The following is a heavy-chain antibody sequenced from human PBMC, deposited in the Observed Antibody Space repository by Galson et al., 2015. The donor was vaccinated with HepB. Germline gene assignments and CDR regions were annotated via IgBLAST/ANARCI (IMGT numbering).Heavy chain of an antibody. J-gene: IGHJ5*02. D-gene: IGHD5-12*01. CDR2: ISYDGSNK. CDR3: AREAEHLRSSFDP. CDR1: GFTFSSYA. Sequence: SLRLSCAASGFTFSSYAMHWVRQAPGKGLEWVAVISYDGSNKYYADSVKGRFTISRDNSKNTLCLQMNSLRAEDTAVYYCAREAEHLRSSFDPWGQGTLVTVSS. V-gene: IGHV3-30-3*01.